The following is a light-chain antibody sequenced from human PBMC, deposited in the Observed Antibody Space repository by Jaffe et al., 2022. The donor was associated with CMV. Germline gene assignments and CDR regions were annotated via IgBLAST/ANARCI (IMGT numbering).Light chain of an antibody. CDR1: SSDVGGYNL. CDR2: EVS. Sequence: QSALTQPASVSGSPGQSITISCTGTSSDVGGYNLVSWYQQHPGRVPKLMIFEVSNRPSGVSYRFSGSKSGNTASLTISGLQAEDEADYYCCSYAGSNTPVIFGGGTKLTVL. J-gene: IGLJ2*01. CDR3: CSYAGSNTPVI. V-gene: IGLV2-23*02.